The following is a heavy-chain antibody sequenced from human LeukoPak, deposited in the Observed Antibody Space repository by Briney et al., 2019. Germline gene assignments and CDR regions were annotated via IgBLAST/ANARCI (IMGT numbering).Heavy chain of an antibody. CDR1: GGSISSNY. V-gene: IGHV4-4*07. CDR3: ARDGRGYASSWYFDL. CDR2: IYTSGST. J-gene: IGHJ4*02. D-gene: IGHD6-13*01. Sequence: SETLSLTCTGSGGSISSNYRSWLRQPAGKGLEWIGRIYTSGSTNYSPSLKSRVTLSVDTSRNQFSLRLSSVTAADTAVYYCARDGRGYASSWYFDLWGQGTLVTVSS.